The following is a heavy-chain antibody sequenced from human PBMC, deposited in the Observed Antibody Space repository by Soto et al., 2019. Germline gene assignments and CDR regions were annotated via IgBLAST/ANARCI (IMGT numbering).Heavy chain of an antibody. D-gene: IGHD2-21*02. CDR3: ARDRYLVVTAIRGAFDI. CDR2: ISSSGSTI. Sequence: KAGGSLRLSCAASGFTFSDYYMSWIRQAPGKGLEWVSYISSSGSTIYYADSVKGRFTISRDNAKNSLYLQMNSLRAEDTAVYYCARDRYLVVTAIRGAFDIWGQGTMVTVSS. J-gene: IGHJ3*02. V-gene: IGHV3-11*01. CDR1: GFTFSDYY.